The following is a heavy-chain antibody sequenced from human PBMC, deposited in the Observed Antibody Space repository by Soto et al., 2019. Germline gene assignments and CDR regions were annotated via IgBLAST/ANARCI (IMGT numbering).Heavy chain of an antibody. CDR1: GFTFSNAW. CDR2: IKSKTDGGTT. CDR3: TTSPADSWYEPAAAQYYYYGMDV. J-gene: IGHJ6*02. Sequence: PGGSLRLSCAASGFTFSNAWMNWVRQAPGKGLEWVGRIKSKTDGGTTDYAAPVKGRFTISRDDSKNTLYLQMNSLKTEDTAVYYCTTSPADSWYEPAAAQYYYYGMDVWGQGTTVTVSS. D-gene: IGHD6-13*01. V-gene: IGHV3-15*07.